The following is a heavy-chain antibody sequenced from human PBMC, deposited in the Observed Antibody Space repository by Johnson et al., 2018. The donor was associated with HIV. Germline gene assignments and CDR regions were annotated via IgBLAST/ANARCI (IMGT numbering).Heavy chain of an antibody. CDR2: ISSSGSTI. Sequence: QMLLVESGGGLVKPGGSLRLSCAASGFTFSDYYMSWIRQAPGKGLEWVSYISSSGSTIYYADSVKGRFTISRDNANNSLYLQMNSLSAEDTAVYYCARRAIRDAFDIWGQGTLVTVSS. V-gene: IGHV3-11*04. CDR3: ARRAIRDAFDI. CDR1: GFTFSDYY. J-gene: IGHJ3*02.